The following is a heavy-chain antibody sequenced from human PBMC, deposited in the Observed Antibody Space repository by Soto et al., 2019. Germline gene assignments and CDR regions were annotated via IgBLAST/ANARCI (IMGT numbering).Heavy chain of an antibody. D-gene: IGHD6-13*01. CDR3: ATAHLAASGKTLDY. CDR2: FDPEDGET. V-gene: IGHV1-24*01. Sequence: ASVKLSCKVSGYTLTELSMHCVLHASGKGLEWMGGFDPEDGETIYAQKFQGRVTMTEDTSTDTAYMELSSLRSEDTAVYYCATAHLAASGKTLDYWGQGPLVT. CDR1: GYTLTELS. J-gene: IGHJ4*02.